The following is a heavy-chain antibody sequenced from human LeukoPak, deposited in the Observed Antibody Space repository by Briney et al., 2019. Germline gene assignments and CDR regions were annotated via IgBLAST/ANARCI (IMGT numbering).Heavy chain of an antibody. CDR2: IIPIFGTA. V-gene: IGHV1-69*06. Sequence: SVKVSCKASGYTFTGYYIHWVRQAPGQGLEWMGGIIPIFGTANYAQKFQGRVTITADKSTSTAYMELSSLRSEDTAVYYCARATVTTPGDVWGKGTTVTVSS. CDR1: GYTFTGYY. CDR3: ARATVTTPGDV. D-gene: IGHD4-11*01. J-gene: IGHJ6*04.